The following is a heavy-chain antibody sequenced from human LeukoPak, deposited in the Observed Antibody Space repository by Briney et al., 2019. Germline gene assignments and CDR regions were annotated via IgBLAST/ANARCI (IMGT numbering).Heavy chain of an antibody. D-gene: IGHD6-19*01. V-gene: IGHV3-9*01. CDR2: ISWNSGSI. Sequence: PGRSLRLSCAASGFTFDDYAMHWVRQAPGKGLEWVSGISWNSGSIGYADSVKGRFTISRDNAKNSLYLQMNSLRAEDTALYYCAKDIWPDSSGWQVFDYWGQGTLVTVSS. CDR3: AKDIWPDSSGWQVFDY. J-gene: IGHJ4*02. CDR1: GFTFDDYA.